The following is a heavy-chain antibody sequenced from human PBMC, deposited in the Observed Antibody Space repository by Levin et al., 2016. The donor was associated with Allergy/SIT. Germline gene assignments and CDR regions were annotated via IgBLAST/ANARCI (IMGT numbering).Heavy chain of an antibody. D-gene: IGHD6-6*01. CDR1: GGSVSSGSYY. V-gene: IGHV4-61*01. CDR3: VSSRGYSSSVNYFDP. J-gene: IGHJ5*02. CDR2: IYNSGST. Sequence: SETLSLTCTVSGGSVSSGSYYWSWIRQPPGKGLEWIGHIYNSGSTNYNPSLKGRVTISLDISRYQFSLKVTSVTAADTAVYYCVSSRGYSSSVNYFDPWGQGTLVTVSS.